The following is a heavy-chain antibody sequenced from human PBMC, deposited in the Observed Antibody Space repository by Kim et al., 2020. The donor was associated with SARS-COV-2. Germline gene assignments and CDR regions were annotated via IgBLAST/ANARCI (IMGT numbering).Heavy chain of an antibody. D-gene: IGHD2-2*01. V-gene: IGHV4-59*13. Sequence: SETLSLTCAVSGASIYSDYWTWIRQPPGKGLEWIGFFHYTGITSYNPSLKSRLTLSVDKSKNHFSLRLNSVSAADTAVYFCARGRSTPDCWGPGTLVTVSS. J-gene: IGHJ4*02. CDR3: ARGRSTPDC. CDR1: GASIYSDY. CDR2: FHYTGIT.